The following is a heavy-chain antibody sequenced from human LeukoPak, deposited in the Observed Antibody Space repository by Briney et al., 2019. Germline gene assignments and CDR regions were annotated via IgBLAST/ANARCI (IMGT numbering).Heavy chain of an antibody. CDR1: GFTLSRYG. CDR2: ISHDGSNT. Sequence: GRSLRLSCAASGFTLSRYGMHWVRQAPGKGLEWVAVISHDGSNTYYADSVKGRFTISRDNSKNTLYLQMNSLRAEDTALYFCAKAWQWLGAFDYWGQGTPVTVSS. D-gene: IGHD6-19*01. CDR3: AKAWQWLGAFDY. V-gene: IGHV3-30-3*01. J-gene: IGHJ4*02.